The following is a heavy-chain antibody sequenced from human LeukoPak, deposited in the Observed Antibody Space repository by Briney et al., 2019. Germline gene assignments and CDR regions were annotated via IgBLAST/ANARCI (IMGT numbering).Heavy chain of an antibody. D-gene: IGHD4-17*01. CDR2: IYYSGST. CDR3: ARDTGFHMDV. Sequence: SETLSLTCTVSGGSISSSSYYWGWICQPPGKGLEWIGSIYYSGSTYYNPSLKSRVTISVDTSKNQFSLKLSSVTAADTAVYYCARDTGFHMDVWGKGTTVTVSS. V-gene: IGHV4-39*07. CDR1: GGSISSSSYY. J-gene: IGHJ6*03.